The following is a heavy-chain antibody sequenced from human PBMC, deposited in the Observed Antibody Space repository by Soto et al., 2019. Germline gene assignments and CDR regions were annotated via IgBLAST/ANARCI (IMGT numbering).Heavy chain of an antibody. CDR2: INPSGGST. CDR1: GYTFTSYY. D-gene: IGHD3-22*01. V-gene: IGHV1-46*01. J-gene: IGHJ3*02. Sequence: ASVKVSCKASGYTFTSYYMHWVRQAPGQGLEWMGIINPSGGSTSYAQKFQGGVTMTRDTSTSTVYMELSSLRSEDTAVYYCARDLQWGYYDSSGYSVGAGAFDIWGQGTMVTVSS. CDR3: ARDLQWGYYDSSGYSVGAGAFDI.